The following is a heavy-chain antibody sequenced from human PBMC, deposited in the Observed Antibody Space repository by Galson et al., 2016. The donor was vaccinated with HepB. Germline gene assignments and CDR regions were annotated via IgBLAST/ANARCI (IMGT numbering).Heavy chain of an antibody. V-gene: IGHV3-33*01. CDR3: ARERLGVRSRITIVGVVVGHGLDV. Sequence: SLRLSCAASGFTFSTYGMHWVRQAPGKGLEWVAVIWYDGSNKYYADSVKGRFTISREHSKNTLYLQMNSLRVEDTAVYYCARERLGVRSRITIVGVVVGHGLDVGGQGTTVTVSS. CDR2: IWYDGSNK. CDR1: GFTFSTYG. J-gene: IGHJ6*02. D-gene: IGHD3-3*01.